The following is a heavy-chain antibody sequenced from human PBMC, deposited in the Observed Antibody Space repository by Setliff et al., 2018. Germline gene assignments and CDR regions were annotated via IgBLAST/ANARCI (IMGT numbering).Heavy chain of an antibody. CDR1: GFTFSRYW. Sequence: GGSLRLSCAASGFTFSRYWMSWVRQAPGKGLEWVANIEQDGSEKYYVDSVKGRFTISRDNAKNSLYLQMNSLRAEDTAVYYCARDHVYGSQYYYYYYGMDVWGQGTTVTVSS. V-gene: IGHV3-7*01. J-gene: IGHJ6*02. CDR3: ARDHVYGSQYYYYYYGMDV. D-gene: IGHD3-10*01. CDR2: IEQDGSEK.